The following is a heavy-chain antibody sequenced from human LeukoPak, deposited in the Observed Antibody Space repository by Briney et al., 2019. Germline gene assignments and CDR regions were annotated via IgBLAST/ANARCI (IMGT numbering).Heavy chain of an antibody. CDR2: INSDGSSA. Sequence: GGSLRLSCAASGFTFSSYWMQWVRQAPGKGLVWVSRINSDGSSASYADSVKGRFTISRDNAKNTLYLQMNSLRAEDTAVYYCARHLTYGGWNCWGQGTLVTVSS. J-gene: IGHJ4*02. CDR1: GFTFSSYW. CDR3: ARHLTYGGWNC. V-gene: IGHV3-74*01. D-gene: IGHD4-23*01.